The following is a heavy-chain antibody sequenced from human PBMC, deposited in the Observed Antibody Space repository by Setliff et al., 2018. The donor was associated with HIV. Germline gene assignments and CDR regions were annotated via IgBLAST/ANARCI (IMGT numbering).Heavy chain of an antibody. J-gene: IGHJ4*02. Sequence: GGSLRLSCAASGFTFSTYWMSWVRQAPGKGLEWVANIKQGGSEKNYMDSVKGRFTISRDNAKNSLYLQMNSLRVEDTAVYYCATDCAVVGGTGSLDYWGQGTLVTVSS. CDR1: GFTFSTYW. D-gene: IGHD1-26*01. CDR2: IKQGGSEK. V-gene: IGHV3-7*05. CDR3: ATDCAVVGGTGSLDY.